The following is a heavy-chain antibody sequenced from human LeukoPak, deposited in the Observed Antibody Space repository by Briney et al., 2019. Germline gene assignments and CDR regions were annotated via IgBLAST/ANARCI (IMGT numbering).Heavy chain of an antibody. V-gene: IGHV3-7*01. D-gene: IGHD3-10*01. CDR3: ARWAGVTDC. J-gene: IGHJ4*02. CDR2: IKEDGSDK. CDR1: GFPFSTYY. Sequence: PGGSLRLSCAASGFPFSTYYMSWVRQAPGKGLEWVANIKEDGSDKYYVDSVKGRFTVSRDNAKNSVFLQMNSLRDEDTGLYFCARWAGVTDCWGQGTLVTVSS.